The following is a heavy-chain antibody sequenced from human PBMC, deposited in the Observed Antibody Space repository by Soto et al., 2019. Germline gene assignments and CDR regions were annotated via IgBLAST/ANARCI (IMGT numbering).Heavy chain of an antibody. CDR1: GYSFTSYW. V-gene: IGHV5-10-1*01. D-gene: IGHD6-6*01. Sequence: PGESLKISCKGSGYSFTSYWISWVRQMPGKGLEWMGRIDPSDSYTNYSPSFQGHVTISADKSISTAYLQWSSLKASDTAMYYCARRRAAHLVSYYNGTDVWGQGITITAP. J-gene: IGHJ6*02. CDR2: IDPSDSYT. CDR3: ARRRAAHLVSYYNGTDV.